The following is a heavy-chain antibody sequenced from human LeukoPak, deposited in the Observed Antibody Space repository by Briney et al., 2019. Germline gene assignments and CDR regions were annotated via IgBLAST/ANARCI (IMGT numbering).Heavy chain of an antibody. CDR3: ARGYCSSTSCYRDLDY. CDR2: IIPILGIA. Sequence: SVKVSCKASGGTFSSYTISWVRQAPGQGLEWMGRIIPILGIANYAQKFQGRVTITADKSTSTAYMELSSLRSEDTAVYYCARGYCSSTSCYRDLDYRGQGTLVTVSS. CDR1: GGTFSSYT. V-gene: IGHV1-69*02. J-gene: IGHJ4*02. D-gene: IGHD2-2*02.